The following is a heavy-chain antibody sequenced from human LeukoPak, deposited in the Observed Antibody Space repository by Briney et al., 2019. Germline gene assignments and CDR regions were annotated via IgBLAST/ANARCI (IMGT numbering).Heavy chain of an antibody. CDR1: GGSVSPYY. V-gene: IGHV4-59*02. CDR3: ARDGYGERGYFDY. J-gene: IGHJ4*02. Sequence: PSETLSLTCTVSGGSVSPYYWSWIRQPPGKGLEWIGHLYHTGSTNYNPSLKSRLTVSVDTSKNQFSLKLSSVTAADTAVYYCARDGYGERGYFDYWGQGTLVTVSS. D-gene: IGHD6-13*01. CDR2: LYHTGST.